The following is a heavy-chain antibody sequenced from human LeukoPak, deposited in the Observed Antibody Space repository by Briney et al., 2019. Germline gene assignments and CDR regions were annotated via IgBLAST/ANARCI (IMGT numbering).Heavy chain of an antibody. D-gene: IGHD3-22*01. CDR1: GFTFDDYG. J-gene: IGHJ4*02. Sequence: GGSLRLSCAASGFTFDDYGLSWLRQAPGKGLEWVSGINWNGGSTGYADSVKGRFTISRDNAKNSLYLQMNSLRAEDTALYYCARDRLYYDSTPGNYWGQGTLVTVSS. CDR3: ARDRLYYDSTPGNY. CDR2: INWNGGST. V-gene: IGHV3-20*04.